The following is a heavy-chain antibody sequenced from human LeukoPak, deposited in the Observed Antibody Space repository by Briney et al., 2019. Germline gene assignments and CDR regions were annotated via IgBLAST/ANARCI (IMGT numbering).Heavy chain of an antibody. D-gene: IGHD3-3*01. Sequence: GGSLRLSCAASGFTFSIYAMSWVRQAPGKGLVWVSRINSDGSSTSYADSVKGRFTISRDNAKNTLYLQMNSLRAEDTAVYYCARDRTYDFWSGYLNWFDPWGQGTLVTVSS. CDR1: GFTFSIYA. CDR3: ARDRTYDFWSGYLNWFDP. CDR2: INSDGSST. V-gene: IGHV3-74*01. J-gene: IGHJ5*02.